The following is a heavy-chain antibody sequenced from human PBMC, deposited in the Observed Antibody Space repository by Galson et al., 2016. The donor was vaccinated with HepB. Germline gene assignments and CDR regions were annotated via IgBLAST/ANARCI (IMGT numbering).Heavy chain of an antibody. CDR2: IKQDGSEK. J-gene: IGHJ4*02. D-gene: IGHD3-10*01. CDR1: GFTFHTYW. CDR3: ASSGGTWFSAH. V-gene: IGHV3-7*01. Sequence: SLRLSCAASGFTFHTYWMSWVPQAPGKGLEWVANIKQDGSEKYYVGSVRGRFTISRGNANNSLYLQMNSLRAEDTAVYYCASSGGTWFSAHWGQGTLVTVSS.